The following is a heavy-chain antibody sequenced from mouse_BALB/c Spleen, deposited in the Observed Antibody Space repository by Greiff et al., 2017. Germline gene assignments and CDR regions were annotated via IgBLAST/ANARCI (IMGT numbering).Heavy chain of an antibody. J-gene: IGHJ2*01. V-gene: IGHV5-6*01. CDR2: ISSGGSYT. Sequence: EVQLVESGGDLVKPGGSLKLSCAASGFTFSSYGMSWVRQTPDKRLEWVATISSGGSYTYYPDSVKGRFTISRDNAKNTLYLQMSSLKSEDTAMYYCARQLHFDYWGQGTTLTVSS. CDR1: GFTFSSYG. CDR3: ARQLHFDY.